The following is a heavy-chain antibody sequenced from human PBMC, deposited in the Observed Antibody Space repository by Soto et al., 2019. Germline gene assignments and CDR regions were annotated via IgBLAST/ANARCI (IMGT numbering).Heavy chain of an antibody. CDR2: ISGSGGST. CDR1: GFTFSSYA. Sequence: GGSLRLSCAASGFTFSSYAMSWVRQAPGKGLEWVSAISGSGGSTYYADSVKGRFTISRDNSKNTLYLQMNSLRVEDTAVYYCAKVSGVREVVSVVDYWGQGTLVTVSS. J-gene: IGHJ4*02. V-gene: IGHV3-23*01. D-gene: IGHD2-15*01. CDR3: AKVSGVREVVSVVDY.